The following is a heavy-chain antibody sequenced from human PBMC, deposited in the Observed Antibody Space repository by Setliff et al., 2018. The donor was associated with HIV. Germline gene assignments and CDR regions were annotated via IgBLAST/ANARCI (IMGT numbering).Heavy chain of an antibody. V-gene: IGHV4-61*02. J-gene: IGHJ4*02. D-gene: IGHD5-18*01. CDR3: AREIPYSFGYYFDY. CDR1: GGSISSGDYY. CDR2: IYFSGST. Sequence: SETLSLTCTVSGGSISSGDYYWSWIRQPAGKRLEWIGRIYFSGSTNYNPSLKSRVTISVDTSKNQFSLKLRSVTAADTAAYYCAREIPYSFGYYFDYWGQGTLVTVSS.